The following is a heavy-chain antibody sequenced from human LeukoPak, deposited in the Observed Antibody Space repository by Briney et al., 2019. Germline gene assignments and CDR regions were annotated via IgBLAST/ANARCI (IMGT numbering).Heavy chain of an antibody. V-gene: IGHV4-34*01. CDR1: GGSFSAYY. CDR2: INHSGST. J-gene: IGHJ3*02. D-gene: IGHD5-18*01. CDR3: AREGGYSYGYNAFDI. Sequence: SETLSLTCAVSGGSFSAYYWSWIRQPPGKGLEWIGEINHSGSTNYNPSLKSRVTISVDTSKKQFSLNLTSVTAADTAVYYCAREGGYSYGYNAFDIWGQGTMVTVSS.